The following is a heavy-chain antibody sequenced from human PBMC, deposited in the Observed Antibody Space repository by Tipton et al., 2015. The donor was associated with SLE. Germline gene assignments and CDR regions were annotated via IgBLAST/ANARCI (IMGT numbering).Heavy chain of an antibody. CDR3: ARDAFHFGVVAVRPFDI. Sequence: TLSLTCTVSGASINSNFWSWIRQSPGKGLEWIGYIYSGGSTKYNPYFESRVTMSIDTSKNQFSLQLNSVTPEDTAVYYCARDAFHFGVVAVRPFDIWGQGTMVTVSS. CDR1: GASINSNF. CDR2: IYSGGST. V-gene: IGHV4-59*12. D-gene: IGHD3-3*01. J-gene: IGHJ3*02.